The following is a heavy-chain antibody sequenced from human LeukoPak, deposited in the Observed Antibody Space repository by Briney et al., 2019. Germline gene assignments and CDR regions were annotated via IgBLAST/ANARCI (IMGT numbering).Heavy chain of an antibody. V-gene: IGHV3-48*01. CDR2: ISSSSSTI. J-gene: IGHJ4*02. CDR1: NGSINSYY. Sequence: PSETLSLTCNVSNGSINSYYWGWIRQAPGKGLEWVSYISSSSSTIYYADSVKGRFTISRDNAKNSLYLQMDSLRAEDTAVYYCARASGGWSFDYWGQGTLVTVSS. D-gene: IGHD6-19*01. CDR3: ARASGGWSFDY.